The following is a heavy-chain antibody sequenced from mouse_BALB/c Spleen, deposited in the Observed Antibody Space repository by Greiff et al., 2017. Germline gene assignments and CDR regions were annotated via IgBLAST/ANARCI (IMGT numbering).Heavy chain of an antibody. D-gene: IGHD1-1*01. CDR3: ASDYGSRYFDY. CDR2: ISTYYGNT. J-gene: IGHJ2*01. Sequence: VKLQESGPELVRPGVSVKISCKGSGYTFTDYAMHWVKQSHAKSLEWIGVISTYYGNTNYNQKFKGKATMTVDKSSSTAYMELARLTSEDSAIYYCASDYGSRYFDYWGQGTTLTVSS. CDR1: GYTFTDYA. V-gene: IGHV1-67*01.